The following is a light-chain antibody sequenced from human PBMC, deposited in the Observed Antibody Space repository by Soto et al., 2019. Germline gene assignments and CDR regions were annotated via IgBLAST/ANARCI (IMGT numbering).Light chain of an antibody. CDR2: GAS. J-gene: IGKJ3*01. CDR3: QQYNNWPFT. V-gene: IGKV3-15*01. CDR1: QSVSSN. Sequence: IVMTQFPATLSVSPGERATLSCRASQSVSSNLAWYQQKPGQAPRLLINGASTRATGVAARFSGSGSGTEFTLCISSLQSEDSAVYFCQQYNNWPFTFGPGTKVDF.